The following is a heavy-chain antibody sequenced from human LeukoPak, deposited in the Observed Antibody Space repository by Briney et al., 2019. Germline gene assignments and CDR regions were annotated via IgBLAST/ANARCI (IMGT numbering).Heavy chain of an antibody. CDR2: INHSGST. J-gene: IGHJ4*02. CDR1: GGSFSGYY. V-gene: IGHV4-34*01. D-gene: IGHD2-15*01. Sequence: PSETLSLACAVYGGSFSGYYWSWIRQPPGKGLGWIGEINHSGSTNYNPSLKSRVTISVDTSKNQFSLKLSSVTAADTAVYYCARGYCSGGSCADYYFDYWGQGTLVTVSS. CDR3: ARGYCSGGSCADYYFDY.